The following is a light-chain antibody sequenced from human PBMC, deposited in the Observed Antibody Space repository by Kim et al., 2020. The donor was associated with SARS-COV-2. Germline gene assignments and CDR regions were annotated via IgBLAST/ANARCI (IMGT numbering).Light chain of an antibody. CDR1: RSVSSN. CDR2: GAS. Sequence: SPGERATLACRASRSVSSNLDWDQQKPGQAPRLLIYGASTRATGSPARFSGSGSGTEFTRTISSLQSEDFAVYYCQQYKNWPLWTFGQGTKVDIK. CDR3: QQYKNWPLWT. V-gene: IGKV3-15*01. J-gene: IGKJ1*01.